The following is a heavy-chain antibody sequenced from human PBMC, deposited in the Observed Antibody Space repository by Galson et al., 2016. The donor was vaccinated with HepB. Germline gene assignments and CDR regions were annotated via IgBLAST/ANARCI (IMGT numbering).Heavy chain of an antibody. D-gene: IGHD4-17*01. CDR2: ISRSGDSM. CDR3: ARDLPDDSVEYFDVFDL. V-gene: IGHV3-11*01. CDR1: GFNLSDYY. J-gene: IGHJ3*01. Sequence: SVRLSCAASGFNLSDYYMNWIRQAPGKGLEWVSYISRSGDSMLYADYVRGRFTISRDNVKKSLYLQMTNLRAEDTAVYYCARDLPDDSVEYFDVFDLWGQGTMVTVSS.